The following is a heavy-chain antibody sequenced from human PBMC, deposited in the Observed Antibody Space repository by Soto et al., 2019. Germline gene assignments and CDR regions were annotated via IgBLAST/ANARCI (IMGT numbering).Heavy chain of an antibody. V-gene: IGHV1-69*06. Sequence: SSGKVSCKASAGTFISYGIRWVRQGPGQGLEWMGGIIPLFGTATYAQRFQDRVTITADRSTSTAYMELRSLKSEDTAVYYCARDRPSQDWYFDLWGRGTLVTVSS. J-gene: IGHJ2*01. CDR1: AGTFISYG. CDR3: ARDRPSQDWYFDL. CDR2: IIPLFGTA.